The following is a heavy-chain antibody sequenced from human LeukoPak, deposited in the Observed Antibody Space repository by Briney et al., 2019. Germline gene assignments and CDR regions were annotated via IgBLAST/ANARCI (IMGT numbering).Heavy chain of an antibody. CDR2: IGTSGAST. CDR3: ARGPLSGAFDL. Sequence: GGSLRLSCAASGFTFSNYAMSWVRQAPGKGLEWVSAIGTSGASTYYADSVKGRFTISRDNSKNTLYPQMNSLRAEDTAVYSCARGPLSGAFDLWGQGTLVTVSS. V-gene: IGHV3-23*01. CDR1: GFTFSNYA. J-gene: IGHJ4*02.